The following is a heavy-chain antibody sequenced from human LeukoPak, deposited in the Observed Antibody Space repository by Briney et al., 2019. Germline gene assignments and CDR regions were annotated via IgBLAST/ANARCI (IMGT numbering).Heavy chain of an antibody. J-gene: IGHJ4*02. D-gene: IGHD3-3*01. CDR1: GFTFSSYW. CDR2: IKQDGSEK. Sequence: GGSLRLSCAASGFTFSSYWMSWVRQAPGKGLEWVANIKQDGSEKYYVDSVKGRFTISRDNAKNSLYLQLNSLRAEDTAVYYCAKGDDFWSGYPDYWGQGTLVTVSS. CDR3: AKGDDFWSGYPDY. V-gene: IGHV3-7*03.